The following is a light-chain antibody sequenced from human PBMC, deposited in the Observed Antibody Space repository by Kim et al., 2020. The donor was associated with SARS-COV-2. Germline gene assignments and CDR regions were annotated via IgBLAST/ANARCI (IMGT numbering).Light chain of an antibody. CDR3: QQYDSYPIT. Sequence: ASVGDRVSITCRARQRISSWMAWYQQRPGKAPKLLSYNASTLESGVPSRFSGSGSGTEFTLTISSLQPDDFATYYCQQYDSYPITFGQGTRLEIK. CDR2: NAS. V-gene: IGKV1-5*01. CDR1: QRISSW. J-gene: IGKJ5*01.